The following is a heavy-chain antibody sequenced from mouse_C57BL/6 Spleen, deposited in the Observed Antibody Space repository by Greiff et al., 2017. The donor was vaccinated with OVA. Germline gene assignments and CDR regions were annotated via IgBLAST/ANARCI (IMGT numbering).Heavy chain of an antibody. CDR3: ASLNWAWFAY. CDR1: GYTFTSYW. D-gene: IGHD4-1*01. Sequence: QVQLKQPGAELVRPGTSVKLSCKASGYTFTSYWMHWVKQRPGQGLEWIGVIDPSDSYTNYNQKFKGKATLTVDTSSSTAYMQLSSLTSEDSAVYYCASLNWAWFAYWGQGTLVTVSA. J-gene: IGHJ3*01. V-gene: IGHV1-59*01. CDR2: IDPSDSYT.